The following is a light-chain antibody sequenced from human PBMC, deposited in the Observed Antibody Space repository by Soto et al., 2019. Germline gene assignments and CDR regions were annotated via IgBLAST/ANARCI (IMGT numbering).Light chain of an antibody. V-gene: IGLV1-51*01. CDR3: GTWDTSLSAGV. Sequence: QSVLTQPPSVSAAPGQQVTISCSGSSSNIGRNYVCWYQQLPGTTPKLLIYDNNKRPSGIPDRFSGSKSGTSATLGITGLQTGDEADYYCGTWDTSLSAGVFGTGTKLTVL. J-gene: IGLJ1*01. CDR1: SSNIGRNY. CDR2: DNN.